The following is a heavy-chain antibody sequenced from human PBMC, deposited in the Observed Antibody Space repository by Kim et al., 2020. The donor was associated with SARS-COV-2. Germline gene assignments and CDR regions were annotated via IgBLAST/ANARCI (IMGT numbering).Heavy chain of an antibody. Sequence: SETLSLTCRVSGGSINSGGLAWSWIRQAPGKGPEWIGYIFWSGTSHHNAALSRRVTLSLQGSKNQFTLQLRSVTAADTAVYFCARGGASPVTPFFYFYL. J-gene: IGHJ2*01. CDR1: GGSINSGGLA. V-gene: IGHV4-30-2*01. CDR3: ARGGASPVTPFFYFYL. CDR2: IFWSGTS. D-gene: IGHD2-21*02.